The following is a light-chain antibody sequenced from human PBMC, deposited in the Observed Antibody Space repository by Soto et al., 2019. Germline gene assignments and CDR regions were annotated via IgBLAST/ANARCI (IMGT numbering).Light chain of an antibody. CDR2: GAS. Sequence: EIVLTQSPATLSLSPGERATLSCRASQTIYNNYLAWFQQKPGQAPRLLIYGASSRATGIPDRFSGSGSGTDFTLIISRLESEDFAVYFCQQYGSSITFGQGTRLEI. J-gene: IGKJ5*01. V-gene: IGKV3-20*01. CDR1: QTIYNNY. CDR3: QQYGSSIT.